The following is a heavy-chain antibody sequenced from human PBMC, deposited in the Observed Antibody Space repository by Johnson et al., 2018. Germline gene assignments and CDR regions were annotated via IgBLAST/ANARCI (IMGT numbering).Heavy chain of an antibody. CDR2: ISYDGSNK. D-gene: IGHD3-10*01. J-gene: IGHJ6*03. CDR1: GFTFSSYA. CDR3: AKNSGGELLVGYMDV. V-gene: IGHV3-30*04. Sequence: QVQLVESGGGVVQPGRSLRLSCAASGFTFSSYAMDWVRQAPGKGLEWVAVISYDGSNKYYADSVKGRFTISRDNSKNTLYLQMNSLRAEDTGVYYCAKNSGGELLVGYMDVWGKGTTVTVSS.